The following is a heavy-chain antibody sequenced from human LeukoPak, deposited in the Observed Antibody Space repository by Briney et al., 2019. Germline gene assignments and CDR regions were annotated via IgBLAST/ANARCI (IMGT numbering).Heavy chain of an antibody. V-gene: IGHV1-18*01. CDR1: GYTFTSYG. Sequence: ASVKVSCKASGYTFTSYGISWVRQAPGQGLEWMGWISAYNANTNYAQKLQGRVTMTTDTSTSTAYMELRSLRSDDTAVYYCARVQYQLPRYYYYYMDVWGKGTTVTVSS. CDR2: ISAYNANT. D-gene: IGHD2-2*01. J-gene: IGHJ6*03. CDR3: ARVQYQLPRYYYYYMDV.